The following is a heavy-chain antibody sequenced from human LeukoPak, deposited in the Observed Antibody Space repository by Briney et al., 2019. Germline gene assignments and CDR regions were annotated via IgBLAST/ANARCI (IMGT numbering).Heavy chain of an antibody. CDR3: ARDRGYSSSWYDPSYFDY. D-gene: IGHD6-13*01. CDR1: GGTFSSYA. J-gene: IGHJ4*02. CDR2: IIPIFGTA. V-gene: IGHV1-69*06. Sequence: SVKVSCKASGGTFSSYAISWVRQAPGQGLEWMGRIIPIFGTANYAQKFQGRVTITADKSTSTAYMELSSLRPEDTAVYYCARDRGYSSSWYDPSYFDYWGQGTLVTVSS.